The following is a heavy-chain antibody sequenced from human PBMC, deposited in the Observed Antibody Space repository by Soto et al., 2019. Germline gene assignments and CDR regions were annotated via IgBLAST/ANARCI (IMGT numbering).Heavy chain of an antibody. Sequence: GGSLRLSCAASGFTFSSYGMHWVRQAPGKGLEWVAVISYDGSNKYYADSVKGRFTISRDNSKNTLYLQMNSLRAEDTAVYYCARGPKIAVEYYFDYWGQGTLVTVSS. CDR1: GFTFSSYG. V-gene: IGHV3-30*03. CDR3: ARGPKIAVEYYFDY. J-gene: IGHJ4*02. CDR2: ISYDGSNK. D-gene: IGHD6-19*01.